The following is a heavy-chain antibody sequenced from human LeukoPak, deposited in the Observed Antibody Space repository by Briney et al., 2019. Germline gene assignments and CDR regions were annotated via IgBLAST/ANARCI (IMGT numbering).Heavy chain of an antibody. D-gene: IGHD4-23*01. Sequence: PGGSLRLSCAASGFTFSSYGMHWVRQGPGKGLEWVAVISYDETNKYYEDSVKGRFTISRDSSKNTLYLQMSSLRDEDTAVYYCAKNNDYGGSYWYFDLWGRGTLVTVSS. J-gene: IGHJ2*01. CDR2: ISYDETNK. CDR1: GFTFSSYG. CDR3: AKNNDYGGSYWYFDL. V-gene: IGHV3-30*19.